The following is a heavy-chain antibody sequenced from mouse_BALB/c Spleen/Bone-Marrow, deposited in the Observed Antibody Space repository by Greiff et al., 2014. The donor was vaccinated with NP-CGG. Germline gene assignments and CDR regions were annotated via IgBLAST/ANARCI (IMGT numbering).Heavy chain of an antibody. J-gene: IGHJ2*01. CDR1: GSTFTTYW. CDR2: IYPGEGDT. V-gene: IGHV1-87*01. CDR3: SREPSNWGYY. Sequence: VQLQQSGAELARPGASVKLSCKTSGSTFTTYWMQWVKQRPRQGLEWIGAIYPGEGDTRYTQKFKGKATLTADKSSSTAYIQLSNLTSEDSAVYYCSREPSNWGYYWGQGTTLTVSS.